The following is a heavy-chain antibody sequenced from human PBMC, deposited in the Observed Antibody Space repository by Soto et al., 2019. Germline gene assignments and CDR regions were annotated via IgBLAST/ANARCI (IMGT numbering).Heavy chain of an antibody. CDR2: ISAYNGNT. CDR3: ARVVGALGPWFDP. CDR1: GYNFNSYT. J-gene: IGHJ5*02. D-gene: IGHD1-26*01. V-gene: IGHV1-18*01. Sequence: QVQLVQSGAEVKKPGASVKVSCKASGYNFNSYTISWVRQAPGQGLEWMGRISAYNGNTNYAQKLQGRVTMTTATSTSTAYMELRSLRSDDTAVYHCARVVGALGPWFDPWGQGTLVTVSS.